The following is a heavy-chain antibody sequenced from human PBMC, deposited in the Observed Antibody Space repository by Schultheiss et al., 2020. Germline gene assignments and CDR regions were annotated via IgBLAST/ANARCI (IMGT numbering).Heavy chain of an antibody. J-gene: IGHJ5*02. CDR2: IYWDDDK. D-gene: IGHD3-3*01. CDR3: ARNRWVGFWSGYSGWFDP. V-gene: IGHV2-5*02. CDR1: GFSLSTSGVG. Sequence: SGPTLVKPTQTLTLTCTFSGFSLSTSGVGVGWIRQPPGKALEWLALIYWDDDKRYSPSLTSRLTITKDTSKNQVVLTMTNMEPVDTATYYFARNRWVGFWSGYSGWFDPWGQGTLVTVSS.